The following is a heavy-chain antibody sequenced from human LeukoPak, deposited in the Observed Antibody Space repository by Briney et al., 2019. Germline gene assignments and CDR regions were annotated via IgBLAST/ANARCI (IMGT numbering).Heavy chain of an antibody. CDR2: ISGSGGST. D-gene: IGHD2-2*01. CDR1: GFTFSDYY. J-gene: IGHJ4*02. CDR3: AKDNHLCVVVPGHFDY. Sequence: GGSLRLSCAASGFTFSDYYMSWVRQAPGKGLEWVSAISGSGGSTYYADSVKGRFTISRDNSKNTLYLQMNSLRAEDTAVYYCAKDNHLCVVVPGHFDYWAQGPLVTVPS. V-gene: IGHV3-23*01.